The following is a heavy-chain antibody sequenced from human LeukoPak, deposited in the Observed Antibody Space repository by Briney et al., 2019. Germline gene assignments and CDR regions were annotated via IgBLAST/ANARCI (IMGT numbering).Heavy chain of an antibody. D-gene: IGHD1-26*01. CDR3: SRESGAFCPFGY. Sequence: NPSETLSLTCDVSGGSISSTNWWSWVRQPPGQGLEWIGEISLTGEANYNPSLNGRVTMSLDKSRNQLSLNLSPVTAADTAIFYCSRESGAFCPFGYWGQGTLVIVPP. CDR2: ISLTGEA. J-gene: IGHJ4*02. CDR1: GGSISSTNW. V-gene: IGHV4-4*02.